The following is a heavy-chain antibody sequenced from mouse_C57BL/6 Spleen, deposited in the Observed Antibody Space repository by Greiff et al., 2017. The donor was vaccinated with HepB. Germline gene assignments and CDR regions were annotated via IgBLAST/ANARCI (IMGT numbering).Heavy chain of an antibody. CDR1: GFTFSSYG. D-gene: IGHD2-2*01. V-gene: IGHV5-6*01. CDR3: ASLLWLPYYFDY. Sequence: EVHLVESGGDLVKPGGSLKLSCAASGFTFSSYGMSWVRQTPDKRLEWVATISSGGSYTYYPDSVKGRFTISRDNAKNTLYLQMSSLKSEDTAMYYCASLLWLPYYFDYWGQGTTLTVSS. CDR2: ISSGGSYT. J-gene: IGHJ2*01.